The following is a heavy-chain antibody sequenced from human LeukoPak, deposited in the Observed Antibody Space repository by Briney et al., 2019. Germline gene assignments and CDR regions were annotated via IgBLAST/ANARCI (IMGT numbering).Heavy chain of an antibody. Sequence: GGSLRLSCAASGFTFSGYGMHWVRQAPGKGLEWVAFVRYDSSNKYYADSVKGRFTVSRDNSKNMLYLQMNSLRAEDTAVYYCARDRTGQQLISRKEYYYMDVWGKGTTVTISS. J-gene: IGHJ6*03. D-gene: IGHD4-11*01. V-gene: IGHV3-30*02. CDR1: GFTFSGYG. CDR3: ARDRTGQQLISRKEYYYMDV. CDR2: VRYDSSNK.